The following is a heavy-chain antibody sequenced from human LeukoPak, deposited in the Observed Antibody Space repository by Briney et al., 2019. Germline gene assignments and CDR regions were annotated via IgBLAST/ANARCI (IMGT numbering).Heavy chain of an antibody. V-gene: IGHV3-7*01. CDR3: ARDNSVGKQWLRV. Sequence: GGSLRLSCTASGFTFSSYWMSWVRLAPGKGLEWVANIKLDGSQKYYVDSVRGRFIISRDNAKNSLYLQMNSLRAEDTAVYYCARDNSVGKQWLRVWGQGALVTVSS. CDR1: GFTFSSYW. CDR2: IKLDGSQK. D-gene: IGHD6-19*01. J-gene: IGHJ4*02.